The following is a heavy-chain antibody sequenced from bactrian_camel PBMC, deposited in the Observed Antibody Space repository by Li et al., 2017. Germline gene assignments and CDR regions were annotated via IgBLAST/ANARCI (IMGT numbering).Heavy chain of an antibody. D-gene: IGHD6*01. J-gene: IGHJ4*01. V-gene: IGHV3S42*01. Sequence: QLVESGGGLVQPGGSLRLSCAASGFTFTTYSTNWVRQAPGKGLEWVSRIYIGGGKIAYADSVKGRFTISRDNAKNTLYLQMNSLESEDTALYYCAAGPWYTDEYKYWGQGTQVTVS. CDR2: IYIGGGKI. CDR1: GFTFTTYS. CDR3: AAGPWYTDEYKY.